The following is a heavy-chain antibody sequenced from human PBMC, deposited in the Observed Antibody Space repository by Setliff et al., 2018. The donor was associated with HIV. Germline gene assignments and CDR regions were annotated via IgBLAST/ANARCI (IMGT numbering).Heavy chain of an antibody. CDR1: GFTFSSHA. Sequence: SGGSLRLSCAASGFTFSSHAMSWVRQAPGKGLEWLSVISGHTINIYYADSVKGRFTISRDNSKNTLYLQMNSLSAEDTAVYYCATGKNSGYDSDAFDIWGQGTMVTVSS. D-gene: IGHD5-12*01. CDR3: ATGKNSGYDSDAFDI. CDR2: ISGHTINI. J-gene: IGHJ3*02. V-gene: IGHV3-23*01.